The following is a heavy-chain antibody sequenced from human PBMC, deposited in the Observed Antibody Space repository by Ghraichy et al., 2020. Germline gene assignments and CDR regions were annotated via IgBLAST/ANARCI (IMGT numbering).Heavy chain of an antibody. CDR3: ARGRYYGSGSYYSSPDY. Sequence: GESLNISCAASGFTFSSYGMHWVRQAPGKGLEWVAVIWYDGSNKYYADSVKGRFTISRDNSKNTLYLQMNSLRAEDTAVYYCARGRYYGSGSYYSSPDYRGQGTLVTVSS. D-gene: IGHD3-10*01. CDR1: GFTFSSYG. V-gene: IGHV3-33*01. CDR2: IWYDGSNK. J-gene: IGHJ4*02.